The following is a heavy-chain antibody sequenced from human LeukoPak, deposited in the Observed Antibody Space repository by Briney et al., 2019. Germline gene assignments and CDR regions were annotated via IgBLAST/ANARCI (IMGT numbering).Heavy chain of an antibody. CDR3: ARDAVMDV. V-gene: IGHV3-30*04. J-gene: IGHJ6*02. CDR2: ISYDGSNK. CDR1: GFTFSSYA. Sequence: GGSLRLSCAAPGFTFSSYAMHWVRQAPGKGLEWVAVISYDGSNKYYADSVKGRFTISRDNSKDTLYLQMNSLRAEDTAVYYCARDAVMDVWGQGTTVTVSS.